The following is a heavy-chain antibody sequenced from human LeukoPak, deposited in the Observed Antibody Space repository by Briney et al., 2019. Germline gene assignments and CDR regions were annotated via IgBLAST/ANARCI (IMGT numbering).Heavy chain of an antibody. CDR1: GFTFSNAW. V-gene: IGHV3-15*01. Sequence: GGSLRLSCAASGFTFSNAWMSWVRQAPGRGLEWVGRIKNKADAGTAEYAAPVKGRFTISRDDSKNTVYLQMNSLETEDTAMYYCTTEGLPGSFDYWGQGTLVTVSS. D-gene: IGHD4-11*01. CDR3: TTEGLPGSFDY. J-gene: IGHJ4*02. CDR2: IKNKADAGTA.